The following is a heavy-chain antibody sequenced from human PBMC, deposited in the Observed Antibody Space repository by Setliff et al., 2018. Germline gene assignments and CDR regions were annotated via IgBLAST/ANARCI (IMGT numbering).Heavy chain of an antibody. CDR1: GASITSNNW. CDR3: ARTPRGGNSASDI. CDR2: VYHNENT. D-gene: IGHD2-21*02. Sequence: SETLSLTCAVSGASITSNNWWSWVRQPPGMRLEWIGEVYHNENTNYNASLKSRVTISVDRSKDQLSLRLTSVTAADTAVYYCARTPRGGNSASDIWGQGTMVTVSS. J-gene: IGHJ3*02. V-gene: IGHV4-4*02.